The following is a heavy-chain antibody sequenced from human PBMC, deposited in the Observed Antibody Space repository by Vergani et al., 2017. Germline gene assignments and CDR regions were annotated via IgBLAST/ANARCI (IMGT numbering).Heavy chain of an antibody. CDR1: GYSISSGYY. J-gene: IGHJ4*02. D-gene: IGHD3-22*01. CDR3: ARSLRSEYYDSSGYSLYFDY. Sequence: QVQLQESGPGLVKPSETLSLTCTVSGYSISSGYYWGWIRPPPGKGLEWIGSIYHSGSTYYNPSLKSRVTISVDTSKNPFSLNLSSVTAADTAVYYCARSLRSEYYDSSGYSLYFDYWGQGTLVTVSS. V-gene: IGHV4-38-2*02. CDR2: IYHSGST.